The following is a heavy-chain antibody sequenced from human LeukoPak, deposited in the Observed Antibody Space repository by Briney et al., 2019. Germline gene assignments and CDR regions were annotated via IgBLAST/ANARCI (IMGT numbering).Heavy chain of an antibody. CDR2: IKSRADGGTT. V-gene: IGHV3-15*05. Sequence: GGSLRLSCAASGFSVINAWMSWVRQAPGQGLEWVGRIKSRADGGTTGYAAPVEGRFSISRDDSENTLYLQMNSLQIDDTALYYCLIFPGRWGQGTLVTVTS. CDR3: LIFPGR. D-gene: IGHD3-3*01. CDR1: GFSVINAW. J-gene: IGHJ4*02.